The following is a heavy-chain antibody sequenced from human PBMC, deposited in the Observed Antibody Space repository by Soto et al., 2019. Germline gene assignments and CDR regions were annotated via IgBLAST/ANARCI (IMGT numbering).Heavy chain of an antibody. Sequence: PGGSLRLSCAASGFSFRDYWMHGDRQHRGQVSVWVSPISDYGRINYADSVEGRLTISRDDAKSELYLQMSSLRLEDQAVYYCAGGGLESFDYLGQGALVTVSS. V-gene: IGHV3-74*01. CDR1: GFSFRDYW. J-gene: IGHJ4*02. CDR3: AGGGLESFDY. D-gene: IGHD1-1*01. CDR2: ISDYGRI.